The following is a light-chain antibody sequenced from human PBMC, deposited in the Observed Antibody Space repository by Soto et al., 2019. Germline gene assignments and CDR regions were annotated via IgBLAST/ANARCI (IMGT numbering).Light chain of an antibody. CDR1: DIETKT. V-gene: IGLV3-21*02. Sequence: SYDLTQPASVSVAPGQTARITCGGTDIETKTVHWYQQKPGQAPVLVLFDDSARPSGIPERFSGSNSRSTATLTISWIEVGDEADYYCQVWDSSTDQVVFGGGTKVTVL. J-gene: IGLJ2*01. CDR3: QVWDSSTDQVV. CDR2: DDS.